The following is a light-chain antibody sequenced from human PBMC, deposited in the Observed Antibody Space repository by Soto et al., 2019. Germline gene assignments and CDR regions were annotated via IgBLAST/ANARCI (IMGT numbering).Light chain of an antibody. CDR2: GTS. J-gene: IGKJ4*01. Sequence: EIGMTQSPATLSVSPGERATLFCRASQSVSSNLAWYQQKAGQAPRLLIYGTSTRATGIPARFSGSGSGTDFTLTISGLQSEDFAVYYCQQYNNWPPLTFGGGTKVEIK. CDR1: QSVSSN. CDR3: QQYNNWPPLT. V-gene: IGKV3-15*01.